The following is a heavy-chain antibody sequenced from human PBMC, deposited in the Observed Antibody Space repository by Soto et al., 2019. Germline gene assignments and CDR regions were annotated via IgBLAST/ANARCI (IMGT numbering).Heavy chain of an antibody. CDR2: IKTAGGDT. CDR1: GYVFTNYY. Sequence: GASVKVSCKASGYVFTNYYIHWVRQAPGQGLEWMGIIKTAGGDTNYAQKFQGRVTITADESTSTAYMELSSLRSEDTAVYYCARSPRVDIVATISYYYYGMDVWGQGTTVTVSS. D-gene: IGHD5-12*01. CDR3: ARSPRVDIVATISYYYYGMDV. J-gene: IGHJ6*02. V-gene: IGHV1-46*01.